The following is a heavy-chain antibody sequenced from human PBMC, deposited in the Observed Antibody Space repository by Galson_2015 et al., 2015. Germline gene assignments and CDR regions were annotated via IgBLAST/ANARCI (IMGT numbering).Heavy chain of an antibody. V-gene: IGHV5-51*03. CDR2: VYPGDSET. Sequence: GAEVQKPGESLKLSCKGSGYSFTSYWIGWVRQMPGKGLEWMGIVYPGDSETRYSPSFQGQVTISADKSISTAYLQWSSLKASDTAMYYCARGGFTYGDAFDIWGQGTMVTVSS. J-gene: IGHJ3*02. D-gene: IGHD5-18*01. CDR1: GYSFTSYW. CDR3: ARGGFTYGDAFDI.